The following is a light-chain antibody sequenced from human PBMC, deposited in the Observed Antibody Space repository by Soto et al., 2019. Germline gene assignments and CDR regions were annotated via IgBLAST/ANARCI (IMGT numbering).Light chain of an antibody. J-gene: IGLJ7*01. V-gene: IGLV2-14*01. CDR3: SSYTRSSTLV. Sequence: QSALTQPASVSGSPGQSITISCTGTSSDVGGYNYVSWYPQHPGKAPNIMIYEVSNRPSGVSNRFSGSKSGNTASLTISGRQAEDEADYYCSSYTRSSTLVFGTGTQLTVL. CDR1: SSDVGGYNY. CDR2: EVS.